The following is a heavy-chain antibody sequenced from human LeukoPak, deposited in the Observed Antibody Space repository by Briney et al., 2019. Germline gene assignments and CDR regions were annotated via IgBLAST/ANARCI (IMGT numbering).Heavy chain of an antibody. CDR2: IIPIFGTA. V-gene: IGHV1-69*13. CDR1: GGTFSSYA. CDR3: ARDSDDYYWALDF. J-gene: IGHJ4*02. Sequence: SVKVSCKASGGTFSSYAISWVRQAPGQGLEWMGGIIPIFGTANYAQKFQGRVTITADESTSTAYMELSSLRSEDTAVYYCARDSDDYYWALDFWGQGTPVTVSS. D-gene: IGHD3-10*01.